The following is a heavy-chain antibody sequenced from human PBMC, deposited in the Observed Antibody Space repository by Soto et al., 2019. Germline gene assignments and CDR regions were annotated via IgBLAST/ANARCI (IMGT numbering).Heavy chain of an antibody. V-gene: IGHV3-15*01. J-gene: IGHJ4*02. CDR1: GFTFSNAW. Sequence: EVQLVESGGGLVKPGGSLRLSCAASGFTFSNAWMSWVRQAPGKGLEWVSRIKSKTDGGTTDYAAPVKGRFTISRDDSKNTLYLQMNSLKTEDTAVYYCTTDKPNWGQGTLVTVSS. CDR2: IKSKTDGGTT. CDR3: TTDKPN.